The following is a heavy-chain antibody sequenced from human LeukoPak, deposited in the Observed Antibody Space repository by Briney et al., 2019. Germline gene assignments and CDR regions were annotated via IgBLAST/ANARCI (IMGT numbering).Heavy chain of an antibody. J-gene: IGHJ4*02. Sequence: ASVKVSCKASGGTFSSYAISWVRQAPGQGLEWMGRIIPIFGTANYAQKFQGRVTINTAESTSTAYMELSSLRSEDTAVYYCARGSKSITIFGVVNRGPFNYWGQGTLVTVSS. V-gene: IGHV1-69*05. D-gene: IGHD3-3*01. CDR2: IIPIFGTA. CDR3: ARGSKSITIFGVVNRGPFNY. CDR1: GGTFSSYA.